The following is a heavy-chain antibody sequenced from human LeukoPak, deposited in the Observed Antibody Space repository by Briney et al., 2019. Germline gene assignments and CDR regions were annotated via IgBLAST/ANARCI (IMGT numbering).Heavy chain of an antibody. CDR1: GFTFSSYW. J-gene: IGHJ4*02. V-gene: IGHV3-7*01. CDR3: ARDIEAAGLFLDY. Sequence: PGGSLRLSCAASGFTFSSYWMSWVRQAPGKGPERVANMKYDGSEKYYVDSVKGRFTISRDNAKNSLYLQMNSLRAEDTAAYYCARDIEAAGLFLDYWGQGTLVTVSS. D-gene: IGHD6-13*01. CDR2: MKYDGSEK.